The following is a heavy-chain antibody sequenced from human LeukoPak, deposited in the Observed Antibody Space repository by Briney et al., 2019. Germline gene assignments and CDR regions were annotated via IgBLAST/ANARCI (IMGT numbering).Heavy chain of an antibody. J-gene: IGHJ5*02. D-gene: IGHD3-16*01. CDR3: AKDALGEGYALNWFDP. V-gene: IGHV3-43*02. CDR1: GFTFDDYA. CDR2: ISGDGGST. Sequence: GGSLRLSCAASGFTFDDYAIHWVRRAPGKGLEWVSLISGDGGSTYYADSVKGGFTISRDNTKNSLYLQMTSLRPEDTALYYCAKDALGEGYALNWFDPWGQGTLVTVSS.